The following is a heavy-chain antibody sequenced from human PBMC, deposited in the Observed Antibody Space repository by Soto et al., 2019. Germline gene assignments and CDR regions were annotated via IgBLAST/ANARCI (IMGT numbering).Heavy chain of an antibody. V-gene: IGHV3-73*02. CDR1: GFSFSDSA. CDR3: TKYSGTSSAPAA. CDR2: IGSKGQNYAT. Sequence: EVQLVESGGGLVQPGGSLKLPCAASGFSFSDSAMHWVRQASGKGLEWVGRIGSKGQNYATTYAASVKGRFIISTDESKNTAHLQMNSLKTEDTAVHYCTKYSGTSSAPAALGQGTLVTVSS. J-gene: IGHJ5*02. D-gene: IGHD1-26*01.